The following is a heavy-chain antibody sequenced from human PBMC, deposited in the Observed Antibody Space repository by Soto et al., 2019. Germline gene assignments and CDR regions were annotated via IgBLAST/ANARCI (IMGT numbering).Heavy chain of an antibody. Sequence: PGGSLRLSCAASGFTFSSYGMHWVRQAPGKGLEWVAVISYGGSTGYADSVKGRFTISRDNAKNSLYLQMNSLRAEDTALYYCARVRGYSYGSLDYWGQGTLVTVSS. D-gene: IGHD5-18*01. CDR1: GFTFSSYG. J-gene: IGHJ4*02. V-gene: IGHV3-30*03. CDR2: ISYGGST. CDR3: ARVRGYSYGSLDY.